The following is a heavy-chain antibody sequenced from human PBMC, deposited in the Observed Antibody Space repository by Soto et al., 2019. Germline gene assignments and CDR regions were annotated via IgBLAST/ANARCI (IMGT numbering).Heavy chain of an antibody. CDR2: IYHSGST. V-gene: IGHV4-4*02. D-gene: IGHD2-2*01. CDR1: GGSISSSNW. J-gene: IGHJ6*02. CDR3: ARDHLRYCISTSCHYYYYYGMDV. Sequence: SETLSLTCAVSGGSISSSNWWSWVRQPPGKGLEWIGEIYHSGSTNYNPSLKSRVTISVDKSKNQFSLKLSSVTAADTAVYYCARDHLRYCISTSCHYYYYYGMDVWGQGTTVT.